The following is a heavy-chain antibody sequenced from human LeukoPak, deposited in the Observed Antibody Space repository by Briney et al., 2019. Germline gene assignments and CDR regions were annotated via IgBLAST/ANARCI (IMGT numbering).Heavy chain of an antibody. J-gene: IGHJ5*02. CDR2: IYTSGST. CDR3: ARGRYYYDSSGPRSLWDWFDP. D-gene: IGHD3-22*01. Sequence: PSETLSLTCTVSGGSISSYYWSWIRQPAGKGLEWIGRIYTSGSTNYNPSLKSRVTMSVDTSKNQFSLKLSSVTAAVTAVYYCARGRYYYDSSGPRSLWDWFDPWGQGTLVTVSS. CDR1: GGSISSYY. V-gene: IGHV4-4*07.